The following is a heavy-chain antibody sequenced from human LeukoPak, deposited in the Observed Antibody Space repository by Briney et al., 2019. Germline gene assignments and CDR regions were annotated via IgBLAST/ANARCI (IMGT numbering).Heavy chain of an antibody. V-gene: IGHV4-59*01. CDR1: GGSIGSYY. CDR3: AGSKMTTVTTTDY. D-gene: IGHD4-17*01. Sequence: PSETLSLTCTVSGGSIGSYYWSWIRQPPGKGLEWIVYIYYTGSTNYNPSLKSRVTMSVDTSKNQFSLKVTSVTVADTALYYCAGSKMTTVTTTDYWGQGALVTVSS. CDR2: IYYTGST. J-gene: IGHJ4*02.